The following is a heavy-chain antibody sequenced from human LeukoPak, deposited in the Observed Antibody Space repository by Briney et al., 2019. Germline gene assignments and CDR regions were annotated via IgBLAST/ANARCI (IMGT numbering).Heavy chain of an antibody. CDR2: IDNGGTVK. V-gene: IGHV3-48*03. D-gene: IGHD5/OR15-5a*01. CDR3: ARDPNGLYDFDY. Sequence: GGSLGPSLAPFGFTSVGNEMNGSGRPQGRGWRGFSYIDNGGTVKYYADSVKGRFIISRDNARSLVDLQMNSLRAEDTAIYYCARDPNGLYDFDYWGRGTLVTVSS. J-gene: IGHJ4*02. CDR1: GFTSVGNE.